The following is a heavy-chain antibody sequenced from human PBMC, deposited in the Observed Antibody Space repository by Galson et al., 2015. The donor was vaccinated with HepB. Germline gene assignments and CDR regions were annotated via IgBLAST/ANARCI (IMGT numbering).Heavy chain of an antibody. Sequence: LRLSCAASGFAFDGYAMHWVRHAPGKGLEWVSGITWNSGSIVYADSVKGRFTISRDNAKNSLYLQMNSLRGEDTALYYCAKDIAGGYDFLFDYWGQGTLVTVSS. CDR1: GFAFDGYA. J-gene: IGHJ4*02. D-gene: IGHD5-12*01. V-gene: IGHV3-9*01. CDR3: AKDIAGGYDFLFDY. CDR2: ITWNSGSI.